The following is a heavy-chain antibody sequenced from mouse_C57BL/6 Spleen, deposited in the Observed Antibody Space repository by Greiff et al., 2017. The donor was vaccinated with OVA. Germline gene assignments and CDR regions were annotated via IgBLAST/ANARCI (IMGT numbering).Heavy chain of an antibody. CDR3: ARAHYPGYFDV. J-gene: IGHJ1*03. D-gene: IGHD1-2*01. CDR1: GFTFSDYG. CDR2: ISSGSSTI. Sequence: EVQVVESGGGLVKPGGFLKLSCAASGFTFSDYGMHWVRQAPEKGLEWVAYISSGSSTIYYADTVKGRFTISRDNAKNTLFLQMTSLRSEDTAMYYCARAHYPGYFDVWGTGTTVTVSS. V-gene: IGHV5-17*01.